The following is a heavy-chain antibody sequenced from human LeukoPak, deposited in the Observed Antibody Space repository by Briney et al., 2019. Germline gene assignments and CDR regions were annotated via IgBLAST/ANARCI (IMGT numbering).Heavy chain of an antibody. CDR2: IFPSSDEI. V-gene: IGHV3-23*01. CDR1: GFTFSDFP. Sequence: GGSLRLACAASGFTFSDFPMIWVRQAPGKGLEWVSSIFPSSDEIHYADAVKGRVTISRHNSRSTLSLQMDSLRAEDTATYYYATYRQIQVPFEFWGQGTLVTVSS. CDR3: ATYRQIQVPFEF. D-gene: IGHD5-18*01. J-gene: IGHJ4*02.